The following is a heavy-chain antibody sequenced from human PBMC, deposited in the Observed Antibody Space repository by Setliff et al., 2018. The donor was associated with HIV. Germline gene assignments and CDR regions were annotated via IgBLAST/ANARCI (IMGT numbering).Heavy chain of an antibody. CDR3: ATGFTAMANFDY. J-gene: IGHJ4*02. Sequence: SETLSLTCRVSGYSIISGDYWGWIRQPPGKGLEWIGSIYRTGSTYYNPSLKSRITMSIDTSKNQFSVNLSSVTAADTAVFYCATGFTAMANFDYWGQGTLVTVSS. V-gene: IGHV4-38-2*01. D-gene: IGHD5-18*01. CDR2: IYRTGST. CDR1: GYSIISGDY.